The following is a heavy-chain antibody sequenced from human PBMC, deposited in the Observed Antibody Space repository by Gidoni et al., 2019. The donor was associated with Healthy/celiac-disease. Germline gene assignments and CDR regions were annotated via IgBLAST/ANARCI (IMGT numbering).Heavy chain of an antibody. V-gene: IGHV3-11*05. D-gene: IGHD3-9*01. CDR2: ISSSSSYT. CDR3: ARLAYYDILTGYSGPPDY. J-gene: IGHJ4*02. CDR1: GFTFSDYY. Sequence: QVQLVESGGGLVKPGGSLRLSCAASGFTFSDYYMSWIRQAPGKGLEWVSYISSSSSYTNYADSVKGRFTISRDNAKNSLYLQMNSLRAEDTAVYYCARLAYYDILTGYSGPPDYWGQGTLVTVSS.